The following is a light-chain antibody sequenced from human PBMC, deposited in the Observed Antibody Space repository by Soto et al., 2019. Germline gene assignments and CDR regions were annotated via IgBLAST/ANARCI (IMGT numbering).Light chain of an antibody. Sequence: QLVLTQSPSASASLGASVKLTCTLSSGHSNYVITWHQQQPEKGPRYLMKLNSDGSHSKGDGIPDRFSGSSSGAERYLTISSLQSEDEADYYCQNWGTGIHVVFGGGTKLTVL. J-gene: IGLJ2*01. CDR3: QNWGTGIHVV. V-gene: IGLV4-69*01. CDR1: SGHSNYV. CDR2: LNSDGSH.